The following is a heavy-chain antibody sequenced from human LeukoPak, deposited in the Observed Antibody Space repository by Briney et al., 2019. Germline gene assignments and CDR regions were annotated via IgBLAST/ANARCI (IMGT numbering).Heavy chain of an antibody. CDR3: ATSTVMNHYCFDY. CDR2: IYHSGST. V-gene: IGHV4-4*02. Sequence: PSETLSLTCAVSGGSMSSTKWWGWVRQPPGKGLEWIGEIYHSGSTNYNPSLKSRITLSIDKSKNQFSLNLNSVAAADTAVYYCATSTVMNHYCFDYWAQGTLVTVSS. D-gene: IGHD1-14*01. CDR1: GGSMSSTKW. J-gene: IGHJ4*02.